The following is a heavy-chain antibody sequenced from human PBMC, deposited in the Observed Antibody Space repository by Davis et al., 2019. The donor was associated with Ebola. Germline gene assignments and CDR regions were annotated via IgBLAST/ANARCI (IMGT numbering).Heavy chain of an antibody. V-gene: IGHV1-69*13. CDR1: GGTFSSYA. J-gene: IGHJ4*02. D-gene: IGHD5-18*01. CDR3: ARGGYSYGYGLDY. CDR2: IIPIFGTA. Sequence: AASVKVSCKASGGTFSSYAISWVRQAPGQGLEWMGGIIPIFGTANYAQKFQGRVTITADESTSTAYMELSSLRSEDTAVYYCARGGYSYGYGLDYWGQGSLVTVSS.